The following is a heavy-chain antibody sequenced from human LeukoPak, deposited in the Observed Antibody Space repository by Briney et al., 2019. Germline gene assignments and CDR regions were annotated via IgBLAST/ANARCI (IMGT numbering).Heavy chain of an antibody. V-gene: IGHV3-21*01. CDR3: ASDLYGGNPRGFDY. CDR1: GFTFSSYS. J-gene: IGHJ4*02. Sequence: GGSLRLSCAASGFTFSSYSMNWVCQAPGKGLEWVSSISSSSSYIYYADSVKGRFTISRDNAKNSLYLQMNSLRAEDTAVYYCASDLYGGNPRGFDYWGREPWSPSPQ. CDR2: ISSSSSYI. D-gene: IGHD4-23*01.